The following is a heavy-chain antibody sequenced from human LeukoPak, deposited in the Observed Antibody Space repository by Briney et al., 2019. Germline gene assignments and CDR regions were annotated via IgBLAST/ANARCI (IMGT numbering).Heavy chain of an antibody. D-gene: IGHD1-26*01. CDR1: GYTFTGYY. V-gene: IGHV1-2*02. Sequence: ASVTVSCTASGYTFTGYYMHWVRQAPGQGLEWMGWINPNSGGTNYAQKFQGRVTMTRDTSISTAYMELSRLRSDDTAVYYCASVAYSGSYTFDYWGQGTLVTVSS. J-gene: IGHJ4*02. CDR2: INPNSGGT. CDR3: ASVAYSGSYTFDY.